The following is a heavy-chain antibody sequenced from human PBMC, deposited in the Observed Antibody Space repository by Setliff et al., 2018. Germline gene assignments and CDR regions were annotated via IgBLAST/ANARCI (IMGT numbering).Heavy chain of an antibody. J-gene: IGHJ3*02. Sequence: ASETLSLTCVVSGYYIRSGYYWGWIRQHPGKGLEWVSTINWDGRSTGYTDSVKGRFTISRDNAKNFLYLQMNSLRAEDTAFYHCALFGDRDTFDTWGQGTMVTVSS. CDR1: GYYIRSGYY. D-gene: IGHD3-16*01. CDR2: INWDGRST. CDR3: ALFGDRDTFDT. V-gene: IGHV3-20*01.